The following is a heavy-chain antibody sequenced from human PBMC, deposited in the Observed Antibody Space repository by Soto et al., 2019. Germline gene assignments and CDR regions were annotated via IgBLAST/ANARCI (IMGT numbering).Heavy chain of an antibody. Sequence: SVKVSCKASGGTFSSYAISWVRQAPGQGLEWMGGIIPIFGTANYAQKFQGRVTITADESTSTAYMELSSLRSEDTAVYYCARSYLDTAMVYSYYYYGMAVWAQGTTLPVSS. CDR3: ARSYLDTAMVYSYYYYGMAV. D-gene: IGHD5-18*01. J-gene: IGHJ6*02. V-gene: IGHV1-69*13. CDR2: IIPIFGTA. CDR1: GGTFSSYA.